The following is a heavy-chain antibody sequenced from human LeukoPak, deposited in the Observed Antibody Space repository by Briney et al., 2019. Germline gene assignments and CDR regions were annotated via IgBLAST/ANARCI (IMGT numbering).Heavy chain of an antibody. J-gene: IGHJ5*02. D-gene: IGHD2-2*01. CDR1: GGSFSGYY. V-gene: IGHV4-34*01. CDR2: INHSGST. Sequence: PSETLSLTCAVYGGSFSGYYWSWIRQPPGKGLEWIGEINHSGSTNYNPSLKSRVTISVDTSKNQFSLKLSSVTAADTAVYYCARRRWGYCSSTSCFQGWFDPWGQGTLVTVSS. CDR3: ARRRWGYCSSTSCFQGWFDP.